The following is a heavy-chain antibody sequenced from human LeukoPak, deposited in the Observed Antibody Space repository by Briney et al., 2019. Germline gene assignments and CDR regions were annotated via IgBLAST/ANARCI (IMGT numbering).Heavy chain of an antibody. V-gene: IGHV3-30*02. D-gene: IGHD3-22*01. CDR1: GFTVNTNG. CDR2: MRYDGIDK. J-gene: IGHJ4*02. Sequence: PGGSLRLSCAASGFTVNTNGMHWVRQAPDKGLEWVSFMRYDGIDKYYADSVKGRFTISRDNSKNTLYLQMNSLRAEDTAVYYCARARPYDSSGYYCDYWGQGTLVTVSS. CDR3: ARARPYDSSGYYCDY.